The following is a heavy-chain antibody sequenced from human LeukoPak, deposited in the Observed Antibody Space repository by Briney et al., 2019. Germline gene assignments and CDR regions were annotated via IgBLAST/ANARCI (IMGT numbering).Heavy chain of an antibody. J-gene: IGHJ4*02. CDR1: GFTVSSNY. Sequence: GGSLRLSCAASGFTVSSNYMSWVRQAPGKGLEWVSVIYSGGSTYYADSVKGRFTISRDNSKNTLYLQMNSLRAEDTAVYYCARDPSVVTSFTHFDYWGQGTLVTVSS. V-gene: IGHV3-53*01. CDR2: IYSGGST. CDR3: ARDPSVVTSFTHFDY. D-gene: IGHD4-23*01.